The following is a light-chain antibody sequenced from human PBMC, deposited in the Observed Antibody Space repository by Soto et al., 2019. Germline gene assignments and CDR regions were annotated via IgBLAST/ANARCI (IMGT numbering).Light chain of an antibody. Sequence: QSVLTQPASVSGSPGQSITISCTGTSSDVGGYNYVSWYQQHPGKAPKLMIYDVSNRRSGVSNRFSGSKSGNTASLTISGLQAEDEADYYCSSYTSSSTLVFGGGTKLTVL. CDR1: SSDVGGYNY. CDR2: DVS. CDR3: SSYTSSSTLV. J-gene: IGLJ2*01. V-gene: IGLV2-14*01.